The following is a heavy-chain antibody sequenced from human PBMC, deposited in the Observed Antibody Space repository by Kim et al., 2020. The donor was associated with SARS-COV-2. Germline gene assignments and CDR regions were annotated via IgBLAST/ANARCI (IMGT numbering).Heavy chain of an antibody. CDR1: GFTFSSYA. CDR2: ISSNGGST. J-gene: IGHJ4*02. Sequence: GGSLRLSCAASGFTFSSYAMHWVRQAPGKGLEYVSAISSNGGSTYYANSVKGRFTISRDNSKNTLYLQMGSLRAEDMAVYYCARALHYDYVWGSYRLDYWGQGTLVTVSS. CDR3: ARALHYDYVWGSYRLDY. D-gene: IGHD3-16*02. V-gene: IGHV3-64*01.